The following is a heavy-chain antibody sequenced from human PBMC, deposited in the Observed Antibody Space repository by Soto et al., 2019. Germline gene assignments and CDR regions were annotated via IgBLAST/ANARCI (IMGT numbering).Heavy chain of an antibody. CDR2: ISGSGVST. J-gene: IGHJ4*02. CDR1: GFTFSSYA. Sequence: EVQLLESGGGLVQPGGSLRLSCAASGFTFSSYALSWVRQAPGKGLEGVSAISGSGVSTYYADSVKGRFTIYRDNSKNTLYLEMNSLRAEDTAVYYCAKEGEHSSGWANFDYWGQGTLVTVSS. CDR3: AKEGEHSSGWANFDY. D-gene: IGHD6-19*01. V-gene: IGHV3-23*01.